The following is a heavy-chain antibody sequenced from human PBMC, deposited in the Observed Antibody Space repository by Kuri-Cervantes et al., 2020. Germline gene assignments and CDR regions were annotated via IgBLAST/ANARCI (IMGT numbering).Heavy chain of an antibody. CDR3: ARDAAGGAHTDY. Sequence: GEPLKISCAASGFTFSSYEMNWVRQAPGKGLEWVSYISSSGSTIYYADSVRGRFTISRDNAKNSLYLQINSLRAEDTAVYYCARDAAGGAHTDYWGQGTLVTVSS. J-gene: IGHJ4*02. V-gene: IGHV3-48*03. D-gene: IGHD2-15*01. CDR2: ISSSGSTI. CDR1: GFTFSSYE.